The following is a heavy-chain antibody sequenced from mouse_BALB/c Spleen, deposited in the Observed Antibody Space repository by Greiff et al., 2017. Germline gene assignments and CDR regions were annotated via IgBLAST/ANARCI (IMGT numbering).Heavy chain of an antibody. CDR3: ARRSSGYEDAMDY. V-gene: IGHV5-17*02. D-gene: IGHD3-1*01. CDR2: ISSGSSTI. Sequence: EVKLVESGGGLVQPGGSRKLSCAASGFTFSSFGMHWVRQAPEKGLEWVAYISSGSSTIYYADTVKGRFTISRDNPKNTLFLQMTSLRSEDTAMYYCARRSSGYEDAMDYWGQGTSVTVSS. J-gene: IGHJ4*01. CDR1: GFTFSSFG.